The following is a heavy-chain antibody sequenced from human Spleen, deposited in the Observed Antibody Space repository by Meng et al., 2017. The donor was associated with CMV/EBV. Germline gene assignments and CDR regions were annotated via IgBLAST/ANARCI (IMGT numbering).Heavy chain of an antibody. CDR2: INPNGGGT. Sequence: ASVKVSCKASGYTFTDYYIHWVRQAPGQGPEWMGWINPNGGGTKYAQKFQGRVTMTRDTSISTAYMELSRLRSDDTAVYYCARDLRYYESSGPIDYWGQGTLVTVSS. CDR1: GYTFTDYY. CDR3: ARDLRYYESSGPIDY. D-gene: IGHD3-22*01. J-gene: IGHJ4*02. V-gene: IGHV1-2*02.